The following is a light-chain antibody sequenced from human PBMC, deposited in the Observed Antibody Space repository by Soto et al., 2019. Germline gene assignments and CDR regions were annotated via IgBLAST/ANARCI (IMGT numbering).Light chain of an antibody. CDR1: SSDVGCYDY. Sequence: QSALTQPASVSGSPGQSITISCTGTSSDVGCYDYVGWYQQHPGKAPKLMIYNVYNRPSGVSFRFSGSKSGNTASLTISGLQTEDEADYYCTSYTNRYTYVFGTGTKVTVL. CDR3: TSYTNRYTYV. J-gene: IGLJ1*01. CDR2: NVY. V-gene: IGLV2-14*01.